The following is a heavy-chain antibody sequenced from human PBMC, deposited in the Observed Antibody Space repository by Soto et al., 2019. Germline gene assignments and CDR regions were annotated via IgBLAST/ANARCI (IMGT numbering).Heavy chain of an antibody. CDR2: IYYSGTT. Sequence: SETLSLTCTVSGASISTYYWSWIRQPPGKGLEWIGYIYYSGTTNYNPSLRSRVTISVDTSKNQFSLNLTSVTAADTAVYYCARESSSSWYEAFDYWGQGTLVTVSS. V-gene: IGHV4-59*01. CDR1: GASISTYY. CDR3: ARESSSSWYEAFDY. J-gene: IGHJ4*02. D-gene: IGHD6-13*01.